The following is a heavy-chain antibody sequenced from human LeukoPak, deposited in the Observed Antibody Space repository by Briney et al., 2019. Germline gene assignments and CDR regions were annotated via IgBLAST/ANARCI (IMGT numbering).Heavy chain of an antibody. V-gene: IGHV3-30*02. D-gene: IGHD5-18*01. CDR1: GFTFSSYD. CDR3: AKRSGYSYGYFDY. Sequence: GGSLRLSCAASGFTFSSYDMHWVRQAPGKGLEWVAFIRYDGSNKYYADSVKGRFIISRDNSKNTLYLQMNSLRAEDTAVYYCAKRSGYSYGYFDYWGQGTLVTVSS. CDR2: IRYDGSNK. J-gene: IGHJ4*02.